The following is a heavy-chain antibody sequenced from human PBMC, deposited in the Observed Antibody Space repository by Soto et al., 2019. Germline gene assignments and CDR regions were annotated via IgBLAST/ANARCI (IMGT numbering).Heavy chain of an antibody. D-gene: IGHD3-22*01. Sequence: GGSLRLSCAASGFTFSSYAMSWVRQAPGKGLEWVSAISGSGGSTYYADSVKGRFTISRDNSKNTLYLQMNSLRAEDTAVYYWANDREYYYDSSGCDYGGQGTLVTVSS. CDR2: ISGSGGST. CDR3: ANDREYYYDSSGCDY. J-gene: IGHJ4*02. V-gene: IGHV3-23*01. CDR1: GFTFSSYA.